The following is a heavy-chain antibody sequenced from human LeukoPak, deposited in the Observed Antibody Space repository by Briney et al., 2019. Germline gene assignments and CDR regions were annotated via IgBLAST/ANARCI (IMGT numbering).Heavy chain of an antibody. D-gene: IGHD2-2*01. CDR2: IIPIFGTA. CDR1: GGTFSSYA. CDR3: ARDGGSIVVLPGDH. J-gene: IGHJ4*02. V-gene: IGHV1-69*13. Sequence: GASVKVSCKASGGTFSSYAISWVRQAPGQGLEWMGGIIPIFGTANYAQKFQGRVTITADESTSTAYMELSSLRSEDTAIYYCARDGGSIVVLPGDHWGQGTLVTVSS.